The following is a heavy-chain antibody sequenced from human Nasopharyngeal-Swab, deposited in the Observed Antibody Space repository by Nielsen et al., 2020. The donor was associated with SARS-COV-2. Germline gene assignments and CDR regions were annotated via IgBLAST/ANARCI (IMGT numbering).Heavy chain of an antibody. CDR1: GFTFSSYT. V-gene: IGHV3-21*01. J-gene: IGHJ5*02. D-gene: IGHD3-16*01. CDR3: ARDRGGWFDP. CDR2: ISSSSYI. Sequence: GESLKISCAASGFTFSSYTMNWVHQAPGKGLEWVSSISSSSYIYYADSVKGRFTISRDNAKNSLYLQMNSLRAEDTAVYYCARDRGGWFDPWGQGTLVTVSS.